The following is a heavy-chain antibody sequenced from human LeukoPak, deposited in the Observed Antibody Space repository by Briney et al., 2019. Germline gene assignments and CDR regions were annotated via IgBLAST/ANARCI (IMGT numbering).Heavy chain of an antibody. Sequence: GGSLRLSCAASGFTFRSYAMSWVRQAPGQGLEWVSIIYASGASTNYADSVRGRFTTLRDNSNNMVYLQMNSLRAEDTAVYYCATDFEQDSWSGHSDWGQGTLVTASS. CDR2: IYASGAST. D-gene: IGHD3-3*01. V-gene: IGHV3-23*01. CDR3: ATDFEQDSWSGHSD. J-gene: IGHJ4*02. CDR1: GFTFRSYA.